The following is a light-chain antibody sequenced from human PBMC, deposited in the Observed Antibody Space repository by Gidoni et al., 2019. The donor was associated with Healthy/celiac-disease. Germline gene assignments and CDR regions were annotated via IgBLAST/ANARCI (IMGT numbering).Light chain of an antibody. CDR2: AAS. V-gene: IGKV1D-8*01. J-gene: IGKJ1*01. CDR3: QQYYSFPWT. CDR1: QGISSY. Sequence: VIWLTQSPSLLSASTGDRVTISCRVSQGISSYLAWYQQKPGKAPELLIYAASTLQSGVPSRFSGSGSGTDFTLTISSLQSEDFATYYCQQYYSFPWTFXXXTKVEIK.